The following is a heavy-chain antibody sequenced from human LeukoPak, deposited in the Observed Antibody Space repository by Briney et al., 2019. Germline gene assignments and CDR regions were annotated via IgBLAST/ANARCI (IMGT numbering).Heavy chain of an antibody. J-gene: IGHJ6*04. CDR3: AVCRGVRGVMDV. CDR2: INPNSGGT. D-gene: IGHD3-10*01. CDR1: GYTFTGYY. Sequence: ASVRVSCKASGYTFTGYYMHWVRQAPGQGLEWRGWINPNSGGTNYAQKFQGRVTMTRDTSISTAYMELSRLRSDDTAVYYCAVCRGVRGVMDVWGKGTTVTVSS. V-gene: IGHV1-2*02.